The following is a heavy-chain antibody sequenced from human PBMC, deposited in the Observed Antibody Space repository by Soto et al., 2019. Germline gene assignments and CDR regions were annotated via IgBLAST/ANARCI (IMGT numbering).Heavy chain of an antibody. D-gene: IGHD4-17*01. Sequence: SETLSLTCTVSGGSISSYYWSWIRQPPGKGLEWIGYIYYSGSTSYNPSLKSRVTISVDTSKNHFSLKLSSVTAADTAVYYCARRYGVYFDYWGQGTLVTVSS. CDR1: GGSISSYY. CDR2: IYYSGST. V-gene: IGHV4-59*08. CDR3: ARRYGVYFDY. J-gene: IGHJ4*02.